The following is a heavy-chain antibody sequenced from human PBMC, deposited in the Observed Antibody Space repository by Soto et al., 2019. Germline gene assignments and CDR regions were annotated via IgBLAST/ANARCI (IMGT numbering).Heavy chain of an antibody. V-gene: IGHV3-21*01. CDR1: GFSLSSYT. CDR3: ARAHEVAWFDS. CDR2: ITNRGTHT. Sequence: EVQLVESGGGLVKPGESLRLSCAASGFSLSSYTMNWVRQAPGKGLQWVSSITNRGTHTYSADSVKGRFTISRDNDKNSLYLQMNNLRAEDTAIYFCARAHEVAWFDSWGLGTLVTVTS. D-gene: IGHD2-15*01. J-gene: IGHJ5*01.